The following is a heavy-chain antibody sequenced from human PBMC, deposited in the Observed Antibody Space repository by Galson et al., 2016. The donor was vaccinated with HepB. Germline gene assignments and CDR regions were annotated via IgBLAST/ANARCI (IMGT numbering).Heavy chain of an antibody. D-gene: IGHD3-22*01. J-gene: IGHJ2*01. V-gene: IGHV4-38-2*02. CDR2: IYHSGSA. CDR3: ARHYYYDSSGNWYFDL. Sequence: SETLSLTCTVSGYSISSGYYWGWIRQPPGKGLEWIASIYHSGSAYYNPSLKSRVTISVDTSKNQFSLKLNSVTAADTAVYYCARHYYYDSSGNWYFDLWGRGTLVTVSS. CDR1: GYSISSGYY.